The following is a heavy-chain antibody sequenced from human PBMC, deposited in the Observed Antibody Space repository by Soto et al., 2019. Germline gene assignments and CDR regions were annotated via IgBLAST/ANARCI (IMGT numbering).Heavy chain of an antibody. D-gene: IGHD3-16*01. CDR1: GYIFVNYG. CDR2: ISPYGGNT. J-gene: IGHJ6*02. V-gene: IGHV1-18*01. Sequence: QVQLVQSGDEVRKPASSVKVSCKASGYIFVNYGMAWVRQAPGQGLEWMGWISPYGGNTHYASKVQGRLTMTTDTTTSTAYMDLGSLTSAATAVYYCAMVDNYVTPTPQDAWGQGTTVTVSS. CDR3: AMVDNYVTPTPQDA.